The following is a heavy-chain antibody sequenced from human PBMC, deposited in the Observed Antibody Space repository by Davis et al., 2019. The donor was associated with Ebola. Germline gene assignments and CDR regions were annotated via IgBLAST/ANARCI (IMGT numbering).Heavy chain of an antibody. J-gene: IGHJ4*02. D-gene: IGHD2-15*01. CDR2: INPSCGSA. CDR1: GYTFTSYY. V-gene: IGHV1-46*01. CDR3: ARDLGYCSGGSCYGQLGFDY. Sequence: AASVQVSCKASGYTFTSYYMHWVRQAPGQGLEWMGIINPSCGSASYAQKFQGRVTMTRDTSTSTVYMELSSLRSEDTAVYYCARDLGYCSGGSCYGQLGFDYWGQGTLVTVSS.